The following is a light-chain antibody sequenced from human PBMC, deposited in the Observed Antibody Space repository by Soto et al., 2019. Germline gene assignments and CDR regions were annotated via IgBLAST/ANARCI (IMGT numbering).Light chain of an antibody. CDR1: QSVDKW. CDR2: EVS. V-gene: IGKV1-5*03. CDR3: EQDSGYPWT. Sequence: DIQMTQSPSTLSASVGDRVSITCRASQSVDKWLAWYQQTPGKAPKLLISEVSTLESGATSSFSGTESGTEFTLTISSLQPDDLATYYCEQDSGYPWTLGQGTKVE. J-gene: IGKJ1*01.